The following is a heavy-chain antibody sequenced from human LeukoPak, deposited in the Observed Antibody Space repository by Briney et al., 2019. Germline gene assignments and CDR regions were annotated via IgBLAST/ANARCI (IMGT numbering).Heavy chain of an antibody. V-gene: IGHV3-23*01. CDR1: GFTISSYA. Sequence: PGGSLRLSCAASGFTISSYAMSWVRQAPGKGLEWVSATSATGGSSYYADSVKGRFTISRDNSKNRLYLQMNSLRAEDTALYYCAKGAGRDYYDSRGRFYYIDYWGQGTPVTVSS. J-gene: IGHJ4*02. CDR3: AKGAGRDYYDSRGRFYYIDY. CDR2: TSATGGSS. D-gene: IGHD3-22*01.